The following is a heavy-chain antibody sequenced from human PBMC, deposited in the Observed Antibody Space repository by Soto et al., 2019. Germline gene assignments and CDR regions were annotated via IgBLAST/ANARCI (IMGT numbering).Heavy chain of an antibody. CDR2: ISGSGGST. CDR3: AKALRYFDWFVFDI. Sequence: ASLRLSCAASGSTFSSYAMSCVRQAPGKGLEWVSAISGSGGSTYYADSVKGRFAISRDNSKNTLYLQMNSLRAEDTAVYYCAKALRYFDWFVFDIWGQGTMVTVSS. J-gene: IGHJ3*02. V-gene: IGHV3-23*01. CDR1: GSTFSSYA. D-gene: IGHD3-9*01.